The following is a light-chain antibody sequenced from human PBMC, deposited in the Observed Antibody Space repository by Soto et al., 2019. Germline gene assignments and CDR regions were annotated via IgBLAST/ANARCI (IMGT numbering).Light chain of an antibody. V-gene: IGKV3-15*01. CDR3: QQYNNWPPRIT. CDR2: GAS. Sequence: EIVMTQSPATLSVSPGERATLSCRANQSVSSNLAWYQQKPGQAPRLLIYGASTRATGIPARFSGSGSGTEFTLTISSLQSEDFAVYYCQQYNNWPPRITFGPGTKVDIK. J-gene: IGKJ3*01. CDR1: QSVSSN.